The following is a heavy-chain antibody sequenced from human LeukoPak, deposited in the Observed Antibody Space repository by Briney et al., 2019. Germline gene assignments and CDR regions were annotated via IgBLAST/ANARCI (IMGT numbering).Heavy chain of an antibody. CDR2: ISYDGSNK. CDR1: GFTFSNYA. J-gene: IGHJ5*02. Sequence: PGGSLRLSCAASGFTFSNYAMHWVRQAPGKGLEWVAIISYDGSNKYYADSVKGRFTISRDNSKNTLYLQMNSLRAEDTAVYYCAKPRCSSTSCRHPGWFDPWGQGTLVTVSS. V-gene: IGHV3-30*04. D-gene: IGHD2-2*01. CDR3: AKPRCSSTSCRHPGWFDP.